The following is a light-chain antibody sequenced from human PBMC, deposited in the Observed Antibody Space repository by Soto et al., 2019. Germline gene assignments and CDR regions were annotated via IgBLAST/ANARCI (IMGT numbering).Light chain of an antibody. J-gene: IGKJ1*01. CDR2: DAS. Sequence: TLSLSPGERATLSCRASQSVSSYLAWYQQKPGQAPRLLIYDASNRATGIPARFSGSGSGTDFTLTISSLEPEDFAVYYCQQRSNWWTFGQGTKVDIK. V-gene: IGKV3-11*01. CDR3: QQRSNWWT. CDR1: QSVSSY.